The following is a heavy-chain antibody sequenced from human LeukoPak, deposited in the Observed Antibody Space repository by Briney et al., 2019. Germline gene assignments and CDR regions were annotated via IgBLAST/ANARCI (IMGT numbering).Heavy chain of an antibody. CDR3: ARDLTGPYDH. D-gene: IGHD3-22*01. J-gene: IGHJ4*02. Sequence: GGPLRLSCAASGFTVNTYWMHWVRQAPGKGLDWVARINVEGNYFDYAESVKGQFTISRDSGKNSLYLQMNSLRAEDTAVYSCARDLTGPYDHWGQGTLVTVSS. CDR2: INVEGNYF. CDR1: GFTVNTYW. V-gene: IGHV3-74*01.